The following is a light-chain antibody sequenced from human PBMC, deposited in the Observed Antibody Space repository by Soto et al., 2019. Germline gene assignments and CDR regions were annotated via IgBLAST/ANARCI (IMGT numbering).Light chain of an antibody. CDR1: QSVSNNY. V-gene: IGKV3-20*01. J-gene: IGKJ1*01. CDR3: QQYGSSGT. Sequence: EIVLTQSPGTLSLSPGERATLSCRASQSVSNNYLAWYQQQPGQAPRLLIYGASNRATGTPDRFSGSGSGTDFTLTISRLEPEDFAVYYCQQYGSSGTFGQGTKVDIK. CDR2: GAS.